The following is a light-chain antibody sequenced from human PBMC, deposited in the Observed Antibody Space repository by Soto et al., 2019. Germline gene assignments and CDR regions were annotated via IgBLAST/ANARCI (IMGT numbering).Light chain of an antibody. J-gene: IGKJ3*01. Sequence: EIVMTQSPATLSLSPGERATLSCRSSQSVSSNLAWYQQKPGPAPRILIYGASTRATGIPARCSGSGSGTESPLTISSLEPEDFAVYYCQQRSNWPTFGPGTKVDIK. CDR3: QQRSNWPT. CDR1: QSVSSN. CDR2: GAS. V-gene: IGKV3-15*01.